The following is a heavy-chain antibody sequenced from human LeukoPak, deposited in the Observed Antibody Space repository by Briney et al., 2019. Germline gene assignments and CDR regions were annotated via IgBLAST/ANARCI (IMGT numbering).Heavy chain of an antibody. CDR3: ARVVVVPAAIYYYGTDV. Sequence: PGGSLRLSCAASGFTFSSYSMNWVRQAPGKGLEWVSSISSSSSYIYYADSVKGRFTISRDNAKNSLYLQMNSLRAEDTAVYYCARVVVVPAAIYYYGTDVWGQGTTVTVSS. J-gene: IGHJ6*02. V-gene: IGHV3-21*01. CDR2: ISSSSSYI. CDR1: GFTFSSYS. D-gene: IGHD2-2*01.